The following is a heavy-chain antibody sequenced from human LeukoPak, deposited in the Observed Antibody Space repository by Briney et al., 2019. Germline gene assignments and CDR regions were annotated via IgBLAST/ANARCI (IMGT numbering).Heavy chain of an antibody. CDR2: IYYSGST. D-gene: IGHD3-3*01. V-gene: IGHV4-31*03. Sequence: SETLSLTCTVSGGSISSGGYYWSWIRQHPGKGLEWIGYIYYSGSTYYNPSLKSRVTISVDTSKNQFSLKLSSVTAADTAVYYCGRARPHYDFWSGYGGYMDVWGKGTTVTVSS. CDR1: GGSISSGGYY. CDR3: GRARPHYDFWSGYGGYMDV. J-gene: IGHJ6*03.